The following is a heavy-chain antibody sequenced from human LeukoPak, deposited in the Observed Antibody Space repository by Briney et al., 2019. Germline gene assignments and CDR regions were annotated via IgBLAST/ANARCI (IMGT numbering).Heavy chain of an antibody. CDR1: GGSISSYY. J-gene: IGHJ4*02. Sequence: SETLSLTCTVSGGSISSYYWSWIRQPPGKGLEWIGYIYYSGSTNYNPSLKSRVTISVDTSKNQFSLKLSSVAAADTAVYYCARLYSSSLGRVFDYWGQGTLVTVSS. CDR3: ARLYSSSLGRVFDY. V-gene: IGHV4-59*01. CDR2: IYYSGST. D-gene: IGHD6-13*01.